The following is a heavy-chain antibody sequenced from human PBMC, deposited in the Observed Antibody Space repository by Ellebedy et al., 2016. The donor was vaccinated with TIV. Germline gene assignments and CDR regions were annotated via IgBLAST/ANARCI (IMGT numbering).Heavy chain of an antibody. J-gene: IGHJ4*02. CDR1: GYTFTSYD. Sequence: ASVKVSCXASGYTFTSYDINWVRQATGQGLEWMGWMNPNSGNTGYAQKFQGRVTMTRNTSISTAYMELSRLRSDDTAVYYCARDRSGYDDYWGQGTLVTVSS. CDR2: MNPNSGNT. V-gene: IGHV1-8*01. CDR3: ARDRSGYDDY. D-gene: IGHD5-12*01.